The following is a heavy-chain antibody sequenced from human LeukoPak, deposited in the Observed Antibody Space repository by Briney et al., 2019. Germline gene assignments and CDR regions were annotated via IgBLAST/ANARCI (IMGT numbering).Heavy chain of an antibody. CDR1: AFTFDSYP. Sequence: GMSLRLSCVGSAFTFDSYPMYWVRQAPGKGMEWVSIISSDGSHRDYADSLKGRFTISRDNPKNTVYLQMNSLRPDDTAVYYGGGGGRGWREIPTFGVRIILTAFDVWGQGTDVTVSS. CDR2: ISSDGSHR. V-gene: IGHV3-30*04. CDR3: GGGGRGWREIPTFGVRIILTAFDV. D-gene: IGHD3-3*01. J-gene: IGHJ3*01.